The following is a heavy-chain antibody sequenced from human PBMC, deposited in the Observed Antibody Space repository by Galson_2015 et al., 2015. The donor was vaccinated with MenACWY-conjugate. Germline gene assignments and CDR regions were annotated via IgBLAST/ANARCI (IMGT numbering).Heavy chain of an antibody. CDR1: GFTFSSYA. D-gene: IGHD2/OR15-2a*01. Sequence: LRLSCAASGFTFSSYAMSWVRQAPGKGLEWVSAISGSGGSTYYADSVKGRFTISRDNSKNTLYLQMNSLRAEDTAVYYCAKGRVKGLSWYFDLWGRGTLVTVSS. V-gene: IGHV3-23*01. J-gene: IGHJ2*01. CDR3: AKGRVKGLSWYFDL. CDR2: ISGSGGST.